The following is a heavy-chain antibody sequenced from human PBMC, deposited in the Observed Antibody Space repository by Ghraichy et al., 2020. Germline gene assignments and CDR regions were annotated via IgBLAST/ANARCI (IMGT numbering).Heavy chain of an antibody. D-gene: IGHD3-16*01. Sequence: GGSLRLSCAASGFTFGSYGMHWVRQAPGKGLEWVAVISYDGSNKYYADSVKGRFTISRDISKNTLYLQMNSLRGDDTALYYCSKDHPAEGLWFVGDAFDIWCQGTMVTVSS. CDR2: ISYDGSNK. J-gene: IGHJ3*02. CDR1: GFTFGSYG. CDR3: SKDHPAEGLWFVGDAFDI. V-gene: IGHV3-30*18.